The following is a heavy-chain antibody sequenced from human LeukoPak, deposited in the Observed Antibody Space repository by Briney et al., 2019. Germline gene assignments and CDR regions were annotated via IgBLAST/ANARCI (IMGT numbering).Heavy chain of an antibody. CDR2: IYSGGST. CDR1: GFTVSSNY. D-gene: IGHD3-9*01. V-gene: IGHV3-53*01. CDR3: ARRSYYDILTGSTLDY. J-gene: IGHJ4*02. Sequence: GGSLRLSCAASGFTVSSNYMSWVRQAPGKGLEWVSVIYSGGSTYYADSVKGRFTISRDNSKNTLYLQMNSLRAEDTAVYYCARRSYYDILTGSTLDYWGQGTLVTVSS.